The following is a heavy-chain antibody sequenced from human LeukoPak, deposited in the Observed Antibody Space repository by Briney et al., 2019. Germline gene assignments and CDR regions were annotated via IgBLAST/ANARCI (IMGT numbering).Heavy chain of an antibody. CDR3: ARGYYGMDV. V-gene: IGHV3-11*04. CDR2: ISSSGGTI. CDR1: GFTFSDYH. Sequence: PGGSLRLSCAASGFTFSDYHMSWIRQASGKGLEWVSYISSSGGTISYADSVKGRFTISRDNAKKSLYLQMNSLRAEDTAVYYCARGYYGMDVWGQGTTVTVSS. J-gene: IGHJ6*02.